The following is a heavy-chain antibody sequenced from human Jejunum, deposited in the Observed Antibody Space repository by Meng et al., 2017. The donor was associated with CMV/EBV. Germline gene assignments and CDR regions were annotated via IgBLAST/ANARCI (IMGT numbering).Heavy chain of an antibody. Sequence: SCKAAGGSFRSLAVSWFRQAPGQGLEWMGGIIPIFETPNYAQRFQGRVTMATDESTSTAYMELSSLRSDDTAVYYCATGRWELMPFDFWGQGTLVTVSS. CDR1: GGSFRSLA. CDR2: IIPIFETP. V-gene: IGHV1-69*05. CDR3: ATGRWELMPFDF. J-gene: IGHJ4*02. D-gene: IGHD1-26*01.